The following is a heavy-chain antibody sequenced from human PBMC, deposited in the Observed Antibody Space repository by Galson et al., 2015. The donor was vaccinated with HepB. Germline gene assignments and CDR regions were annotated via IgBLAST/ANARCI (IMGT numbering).Heavy chain of an antibody. V-gene: IGHV3-73*01. CDR2: IRSKASNYAK. J-gene: IGHJ4*02. CDR3: TRLGDLSGYSSS. Sequence: SLRLSCAASGVTFSGSAVHWVRQTSGKGLEWVGHIRSKASNYAKAYAASLKGRFTIPRDDSKNTAYLHMKSLKTEDTAVYYCTRLGDLSGYSSSWGQGTLVTVSS. D-gene: IGHD6-13*01. CDR1: GVTFSGSA.